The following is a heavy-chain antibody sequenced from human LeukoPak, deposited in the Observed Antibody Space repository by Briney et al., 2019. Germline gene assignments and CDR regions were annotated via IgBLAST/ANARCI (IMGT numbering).Heavy chain of an antibody. CDR2: IYISGST. Sequence: PSETLSLTCTVSGGSISSYYWSWIRQPAGKGLEWIGRIYISGSTNYNPSLKSRVTMSVDTSKNQFSLKLSSVTAADTAVYYCTRALRGDSSGWYDYWGQGTLVTVSS. CDR1: GGSISSYY. V-gene: IGHV4-4*07. D-gene: IGHD6-19*01. CDR3: TRALRGDSSGWYDY. J-gene: IGHJ4*02.